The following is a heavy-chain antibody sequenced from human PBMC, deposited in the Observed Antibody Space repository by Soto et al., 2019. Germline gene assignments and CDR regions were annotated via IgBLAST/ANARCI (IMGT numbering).Heavy chain of an antibody. CDR2: INGTGTTI. Sequence: PGGSLRLSCAGTGLTFSNYEMNWVRQAPGKGLEWVSYINGTGTTIYYAASVKGRFTIPRDNAKNSLYLQMSSLRAEDTAFYYCATKVYGTTYFRYWGQGALVTGSS. CDR1: GLTFSNYE. V-gene: IGHV3-48*03. CDR3: ATKVYGTTYFRY. J-gene: IGHJ4*02. D-gene: IGHD1-7*01.